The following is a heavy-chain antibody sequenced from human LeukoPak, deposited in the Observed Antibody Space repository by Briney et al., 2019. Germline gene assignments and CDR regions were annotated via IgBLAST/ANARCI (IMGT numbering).Heavy chain of an antibody. D-gene: IGHD3-10*01. CDR1: GFTFSDYY. Sequence: GGSLRLSCAASGFTFSDYYMSWIRQAPGKGLEWLSYISGGGSTTYYSDSVKGRFTISRDNTKNSLYLQMNSLRAEDTALYYCTTDSSTAGNWGQGTLVTVSS. CDR2: ISGGGSTT. CDR3: TTDSSTAGN. V-gene: IGHV3-11*01. J-gene: IGHJ4*02.